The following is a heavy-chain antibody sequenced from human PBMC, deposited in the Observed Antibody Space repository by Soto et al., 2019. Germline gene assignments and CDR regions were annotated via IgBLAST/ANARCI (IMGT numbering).Heavy chain of an antibody. V-gene: IGHV3-21*05. CDR2: ISGGNDYI. CDR1: GFDFSNYT. CDR3: ARETAVVGRPWWFDP. D-gene: IGHD2-15*01. J-gene: IGHJ5*02. Sequence: DVQLVESGGGLVKPGGSLRLSCAASGFDFSNYTMDWVRQSPAKVLECVSYISGGNDYIFYADSVKGRFTISRDNALNSLYSQMNSLRAEDTAVYYCARETAVVGRPWWFDPWGQGTLVTFSS.